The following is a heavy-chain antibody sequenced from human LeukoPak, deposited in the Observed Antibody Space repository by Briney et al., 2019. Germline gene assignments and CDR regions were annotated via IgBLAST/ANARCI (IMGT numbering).Heavy chain of an antibody. CDR1: GFTFSNYA. Sequence: GGSLRLSCAASGFTFSNYAMNWVRQAPGKGLEWVSALSGSGGSTYFADSVKGRFTISRDNAKNSLYLQMNSLRAEDTAVYYCARGDVLRYFDWLSLNFDYWGQGTLVTVSS. V-gene: IGHV3-23*01. J-gene: IGHJ4*02. CDR3: ARGDVLRYFDWLSLNFDY. D-gene: IGHD3-9*01. CDR2: LSGSGGST.